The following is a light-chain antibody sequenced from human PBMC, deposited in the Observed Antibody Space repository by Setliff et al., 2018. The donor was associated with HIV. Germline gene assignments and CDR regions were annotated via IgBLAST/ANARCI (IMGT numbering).Light chain of an antibody. CDR1: SSDVGTYNL. CDR2: EVN. J-gene: IGLJ1*01. V-gene: IGLV2-14*02. Sequence: QSALAQPASVSRSPGQSITTACTGTSSDVGTYNLVSWYQHHPGKAPKLIIYEVNKRPSWISNRFSGSKSANTASLTISGLQAEDEADYYCSSYTSSSTPYVFGTGTKVTVL. CDR3: SSYTSSSTPYV.